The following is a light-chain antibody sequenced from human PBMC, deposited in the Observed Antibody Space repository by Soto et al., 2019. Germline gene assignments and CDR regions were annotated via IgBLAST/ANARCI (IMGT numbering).Light chain of an antibody. CDR1: SSAVGGYNY. V-gene: IGLV2-14*01. CDR3: SSYTSSHYV. CDR2: EVS. Sequence: QSVLTQPASVSGSPGQSITISCTGTSSAVGGYNYVSWYQQHPGKAPKLMIYEVSNRPSGVANRFSGSKSGNTASLTISGLQAEDEADYYCSSYTSSHYVFGTGTKLTVL. J-gene: IGLJ1*01.